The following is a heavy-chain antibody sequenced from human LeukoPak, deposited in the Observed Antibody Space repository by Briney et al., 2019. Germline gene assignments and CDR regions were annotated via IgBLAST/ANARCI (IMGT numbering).Heavy chain of an antibody. CDR3: ARETDNTWAYAFDI. D-gene: IGHD1-14*01. J-gene: IGHJ3*02. V-gene: IGHV3-21*01. Sequence: KPGGSLRLSCAASGFTFSSYSMNWVRQALGKGLEWVSSISSSSSYIYYADSVKGRFTISRDNAKNSLYLQMNSLRAEDTAVYYCARETDNTWAYAFDIWGQGTMVTVSS. CDR2: ISSSSSYI. CDR1: GFTFSSYS.